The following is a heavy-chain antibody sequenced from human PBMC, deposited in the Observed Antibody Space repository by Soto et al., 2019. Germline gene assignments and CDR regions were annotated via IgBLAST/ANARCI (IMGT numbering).Heavy chain of an antibody. CDR2: IYYSGST. Sequence: SETLSLTCTVSGGSISSSSYYWGWIRQPPGKGLEWIGSIYYSGSTYYNPSLKSRVTISVDTSKNQFSLKLSSVTAADTAVYYCARRGSSSWYGYRGQGTLVTVS. CDR3: ARRGSSSWYGY. V-gene: IGHV4-39*01. D-gene: IGHD6-13*01. CDR1: GGSISSSSYY. J-gene: IGHJ4*02.